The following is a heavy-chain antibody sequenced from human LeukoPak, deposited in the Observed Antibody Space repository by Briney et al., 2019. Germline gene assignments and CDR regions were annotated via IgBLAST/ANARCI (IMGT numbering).Heavy chain of an antibody. D-gene: IGHD3-22*01. V-gene: IGHV2-70*11. CDR2: IDWDDDK. J-gene: IGHJ4*02. CDR1: GFSLRTSGMC. CDR3: GRKSDSSGKLDY. Sequence: ASGPTLVNPTQALTLTCTFSGFSLRTSGMCVNWIRQPPGKALEWLARIDWDDDKYYSTSLKTRLTISKDTSKNQVVLTITSMDPVDTATDNCGRKSDSSGKLDYCGQGILVTVSS.